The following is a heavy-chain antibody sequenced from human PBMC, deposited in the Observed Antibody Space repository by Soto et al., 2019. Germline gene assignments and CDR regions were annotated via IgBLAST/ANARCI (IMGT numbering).Heavy chain of an antibody. J-gene: IGHJ6*02. V-gene: IGHV4-4*07. CDR2: VFSSGST. CDR1: GGAISSYY. D-gene: IGHD3-3*02. Sequence: SETLSLTCSVPGGAISSYYWSWVRQPAGKGLEWIGRVFSSGSTNYNASVKSRVTMSIDTSKNEVSLTLRSVTAADTAVYYCARVAFSYFGMDVWGPGTTVTVSS. CDR3: ARVAFSYFGMDV.